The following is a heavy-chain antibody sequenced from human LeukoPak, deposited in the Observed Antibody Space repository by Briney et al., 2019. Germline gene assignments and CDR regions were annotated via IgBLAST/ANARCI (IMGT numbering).Heavy chain of an antibody. V-gene: IGHV1-2*02. CDR3: ARGPQLLGHAFDI. J-gene: IGHJ3*02. CDR2: INPNSGGT. Sequence: EASVKVSCKASGYTFTGYYMHWVRQAPGQGLEWMGWINPNSGGTNYAQKFQGRVTMTRDTSISTAYMELSRLRSDDTAVYYCARGPQLLGHAFDIWGQGTMVTVS. D-gene: IGHD1-1*01. CDR1: GYTFTGYY.